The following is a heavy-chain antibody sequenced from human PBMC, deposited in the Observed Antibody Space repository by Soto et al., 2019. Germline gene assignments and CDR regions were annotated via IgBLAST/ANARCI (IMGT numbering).Heavy chain of an antibody. CDR3: VRDPQVGFDY. V-gene: IGHV1-18*04. CDR2: ISPYNGNT. CDR1: GYTFTSYG. J-gene: IGHJ4*02. Sequence: GASVKVSCKASGYTFTSYGISWVRQAPGQGLEWMGWISPYNGNTNYAQKLQDRVTVTRDTSTSTVYLELRSLKSDDTAVYYCVRDPQVGFDYWGQGTTVTVSS.